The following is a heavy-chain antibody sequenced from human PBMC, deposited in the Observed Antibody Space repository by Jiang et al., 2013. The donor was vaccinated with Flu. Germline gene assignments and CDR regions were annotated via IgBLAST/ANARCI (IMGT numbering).Heavy chain of an antibody. V-gene: IGHV3-30-3*01. CDR2: ISDDGTNQ. D-gene: IGHD6-19*01. CDR3: ARDPDSGWFGDY. J-gene: IGHJ4*02. Sequence: GRSARLSCAASGFTFSSYAIHWVRLAPGKGLEWVAVISDDGTNQIYADSVKGRFTISRDNSKNTLFLQMNRLRVEDTAVYYCARDPDSGWFGDYWGQGTLVTVST. CDR1: GFTFSSYA.